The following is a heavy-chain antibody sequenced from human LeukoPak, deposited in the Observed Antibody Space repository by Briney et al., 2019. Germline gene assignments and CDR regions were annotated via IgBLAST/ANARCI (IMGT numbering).Heavy chain of an antibody. CDR1: GGSISSYY. V-gene: IGHV4-59*01. Sequence: SETLSLTCTVSGGSISSYYWSWIRQPPGKGLEWIGYIYYSGSTNYNPSLKSRVTISVDTSKNQFSLKLSSVTAADTAVYYCAKGGKWDVTPFDYWGQGTLVAVSS. CDR2: IYYSGST. J-gene: IGHJ4*02. CDR3: AKGGKWDVTPFDY. D-gene: IGHD1-26*01.